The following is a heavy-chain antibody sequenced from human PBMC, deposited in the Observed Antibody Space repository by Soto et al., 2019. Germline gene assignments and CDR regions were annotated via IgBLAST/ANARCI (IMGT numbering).Heavy chain of an antibody. CDR1: GYTFTSYG. Sequence: QVQLVQSGAEVKKPGASVKVSCKASGYTFTSYGISWVRQAPGQGLERMGWISAYNGNTNYAQQLQGRVTMTPETATRTAYMELRSRRSDDTAVYYCARDYSLEVVVAANAFDIWGQGTMVTVSS. CDR3: ARDYSLEVVVAANAFDI. V-gene: IGHV1-18*01. D-gene: IGHD2-15*01. CDR2: ISAYNGNT. J-gene: IGHJ3*02.